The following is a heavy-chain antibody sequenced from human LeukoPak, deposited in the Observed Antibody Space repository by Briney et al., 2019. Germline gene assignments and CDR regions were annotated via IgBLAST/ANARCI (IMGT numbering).Heavy chain of an antibody. Sequence: PSETLSLTCTVSGGSFNSYYWSWIRQTPGKGLEWIGYIFYSGTTNYNPSLKSRVTISVDTSKNQFSLKLSSVTAADTAVYYCASLSITGTTRYLDYWGQGTLVTVSS. CDR1: GGSFNSYY. CDR3: ASLSITGTTRYLDY. J-gene: IGHJ4*02. V-gene: IGHV4-59*01. CDR2: IFYSGTT. D-gene: IGHD1-20*01.